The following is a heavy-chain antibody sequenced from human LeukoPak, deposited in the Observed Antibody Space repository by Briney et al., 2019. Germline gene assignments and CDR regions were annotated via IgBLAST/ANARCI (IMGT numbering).Heavy chain of an antibody. CDR3: ARAVYSSNWSPYYFDY. CDR2: INGDGSTI. Sequence: GGSLRLSCAASGFTFSRYWVHWVRQAPGKGLVWVARINGDGSTISYADSVRGRFTISRDNAKNTLYLQMNSLRAEDTAVYYCARAVYSSNWSPYYFDYWGQGTLVTVSS. V-gene: IGHV3-74*01. J-gene: IGHJ4*02. D-gene: IGHD6-13*01. CDR1: GFTFSRYW.